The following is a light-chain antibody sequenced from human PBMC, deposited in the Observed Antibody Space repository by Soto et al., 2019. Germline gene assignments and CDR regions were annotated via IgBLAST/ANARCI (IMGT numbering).Light chain of an antibody. J-gene: IGKJ3*01. Sequence: EVVMTQSPATLSVSPGDGATLSCRASQGIGDTLAWYQHKPGQAPRLLIYDTSTMDTGVPARFSGSRSGTEFTLTISRLEPEDFATYYCQQNGSVPFTFGPGTKVEIK. CDR2: DTS. CDR3: QQNGSVPFT. CDR1: QGIGDT. V-gene: IGKV3-15*01.